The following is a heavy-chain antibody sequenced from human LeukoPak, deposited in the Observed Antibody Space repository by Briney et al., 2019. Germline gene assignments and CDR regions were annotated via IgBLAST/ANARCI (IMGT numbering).Heavy chain of an antibody. CDR1: GYTFTGYY. J-gene: IGHJ3*02. D-gene: IGHD3-10*01. Sequence: ASVKVSCKASGYTFTGYYMHWVRQAPGQGLEWMGWINPNSGGTNYAQKFQGRVTMTRDTSISTAYLQWSSLKASDTAMYYCARRNLWFGEHDAFDIWGQGTMVTVSP. V-gene: IGHV1-2*02. CDR3: ARRNLWFGEHDAFDI. CDR2: INPNSGGT.